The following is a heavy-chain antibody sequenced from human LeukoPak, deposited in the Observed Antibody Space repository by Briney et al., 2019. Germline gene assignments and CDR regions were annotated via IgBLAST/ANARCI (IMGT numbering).Heavy chain of an antibody. Sequence: GGSLRLSCAASGFTFSSYAMSWVRQAPGKGLEWVSAISGSGGSTYYADSVKGRFTISRDNSKNTLYLQMNSLRAEDTAVYYCANIHYYGSGSYSPDFDYWGQGTLVTVSS. CDR3: ANIHYYGSGSYSPDFDY. J-gene: IGHJ4*02. CDR1: GFTFSSYA. CDR2: ISGSGGST. V-gene: IGHV3-23*01. D-gene: IGHD3-10*01.